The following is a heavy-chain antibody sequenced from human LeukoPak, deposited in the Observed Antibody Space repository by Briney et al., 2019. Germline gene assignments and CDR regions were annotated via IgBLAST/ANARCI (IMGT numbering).Heavy chain of an antibody. Sequence: PGGSLRLSCVASGFTFSSNGMHWVRHAAGKGLEWVSGIDTAGDPCYPGSVKGRFTISRENAKNSLYLRMNSLTAGHTAVYYCARGYGSGSYAGMDVWGKGTTVTVSS. J-gene: IGHJ6*04. CDR1: GFTFSSNG. D-gene: IGHD3-10*01. V-gene: IGHV3-13*05. CDR3: ARGYGSGSYAGMDV. CDR2: IDTAGDP.